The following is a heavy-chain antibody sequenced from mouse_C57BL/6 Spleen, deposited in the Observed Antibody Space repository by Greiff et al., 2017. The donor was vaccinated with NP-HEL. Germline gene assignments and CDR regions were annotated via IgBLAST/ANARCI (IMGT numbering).Heavy chain of an antibody. V-gene: IGHV14-2*01. CDR3: ARSGDYDVRGVDY. D-gene: IGHD2-4*01. Sequence: VQLKQSGAELVKPGASVKLSCTASGFNIKDYYMHWVKQRTEQGLEWIGRIDPEDGEPKYAPKFQGKATITADTSSNTAYLQLSSLTSEDTAVYYCARSGDYDVRGVDYWGQGTTLTVSS. CDR1: GFNIKDYY. CDR2: IDPEDGEP. J-gene: IGHJ2*01.